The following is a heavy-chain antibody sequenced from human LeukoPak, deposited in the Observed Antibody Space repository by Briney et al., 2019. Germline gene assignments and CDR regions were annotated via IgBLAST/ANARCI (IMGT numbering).Heavy chain of an antibody. CDR2: ISSSSSYI. J-gene: IGHJ4*02. D-gene: IGHD6-13*01. CDR3: ARDQPHSSSWYDY. Sequence: GGSLRLSCAASGFTFSSYSMNWVRQAPGKGLEWVSSISSSSSYIYYADSMKGRFTISRDNAKNSLYLQMNSLRAEDTAVYYCARDQPHSSSWYDYWGQGTLVTVSS. V-gene: IGHV3-21*01. CDR1: GFTFSSYS.